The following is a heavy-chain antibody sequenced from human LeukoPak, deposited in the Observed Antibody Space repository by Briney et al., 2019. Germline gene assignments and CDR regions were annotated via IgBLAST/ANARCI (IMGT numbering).Heavy chain of an antibody. Sequence: PSETLSLTCTVSGGSISSSSYYWGWIRQPPGKGLEWIGSIYYSGSTYYNPSLKSRVTISVDTSKNQFSLKLSSVTAADTAVYYCARYDYGGNDYWGQGTLVTVSS. V-gene: IGHV4-39*07. J-gene: IGHJ4*02. CDR3: ARYDYGGNDY. CDR2: IYYSGST. D-gene: IGHD4-23*01. CDR1: GGSISSSSYY.